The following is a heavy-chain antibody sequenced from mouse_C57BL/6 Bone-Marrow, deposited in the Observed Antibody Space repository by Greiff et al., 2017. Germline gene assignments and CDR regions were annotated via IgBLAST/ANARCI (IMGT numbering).Heavy chain of an antibody. J-gene: IGHJ3*01. Sequence: VQLQQSGAELVRPGASVTLSCTASGFNIKDDYMPWVKQRPEQGLEWIGWIDPENGDTEYATKFQGKATITADTSSNTAYLQLSSLTSEDTAVYYCTPDGYPFAYWGQGTLVTVSA. V-gene: IGHV14-4*01. CDR2: IDPENGDT. CDR3: TPDGYPFAY. CDR1: GFNIKDDY. D-gene: IGHD2-3*01.